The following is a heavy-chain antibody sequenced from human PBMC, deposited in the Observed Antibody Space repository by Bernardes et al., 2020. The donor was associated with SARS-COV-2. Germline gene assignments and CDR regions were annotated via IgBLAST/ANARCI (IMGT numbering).Heavy chain of an antibody. J-gene: IGHJ4*02. D-gene: IGHD3-16*01. CDR2: IYPGDSDT. CDR1: GYSFTSYW. V-gene: IGHV5-51*01. Sequence: GASLKISCKGSGYSFTSYWIGWVRQMPGKGLEWMGIIYPGDSDTRYSPSFQGQVTISADKSISTAYLQWSSLKASDTAMYYCARPRFYDYVWGSYLDWGQGTLVTVSS. CDR3: ARPRFYDYVWGSYLD.